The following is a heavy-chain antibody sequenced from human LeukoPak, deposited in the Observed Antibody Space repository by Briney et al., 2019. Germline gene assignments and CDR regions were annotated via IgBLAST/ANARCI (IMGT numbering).Heavy chain of an antibody. CDR1: GFTFSNAW. CDR2: ISGRGDST. D-gene: IGHD2-8*01. J-gene: IGHJ6*02. V-gene: IGHV3-23*01. CDR3: AKFISMLSYYGMDV. Sequence: GGSLRLSCAASGFTFSNAWMTWVRQAPGKGLEWVSAISGRGDSTFYADSVKGRFTIFRDNSENTLYLQMNSLRAEDAAVYYCAKFISMLSYYGMDVWGQGTTVTVSS.